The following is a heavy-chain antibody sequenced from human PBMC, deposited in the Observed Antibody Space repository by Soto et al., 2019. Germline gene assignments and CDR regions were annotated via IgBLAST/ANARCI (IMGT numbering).Heavy chain of an antibody. CDR1: GFTFSSYS. CDR2: ISSSSSYI. D-gene: IGHD6-19*01. V-gene: IGHV3-21*01. Sequence: GGSLRLSCAASGFTFSSYSMNWVRQAPGKGLEWVSSISSSSSYIYYADSVKGRFTISRDNAKNSLYLQMNSLRAEDTAVYYCARGIAVAGTRGYYWGQGTLVTVSS. J-gene: IGHJ4*02. CDR3: ARGIAVAGTRGYY.